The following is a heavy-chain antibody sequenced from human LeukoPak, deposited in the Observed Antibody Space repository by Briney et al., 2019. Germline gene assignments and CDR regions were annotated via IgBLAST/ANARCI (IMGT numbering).Heavy chain of an antibody. J-gene: IGHJ4*02. Sequence: GGSLRLSCAASGFTFSSYWMSLVRQAPAEGLEWVANIKQDESEKYYVDSVEGRFTISRDNAKNSLYLQMNSLRAEDTAVYYCARDGIEYSSSSYFDYWGQGTLVTVSS. V-gene: IGHV3-7*01. CDR2: IKQDESEK. CDR1: GFTFSSYW. D-gene: IGHD6-6*01. CDR3: ARDGIEYSSSSYFDY.